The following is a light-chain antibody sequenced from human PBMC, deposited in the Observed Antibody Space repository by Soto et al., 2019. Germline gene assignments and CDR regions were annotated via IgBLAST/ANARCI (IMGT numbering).Light chain of an antibody. V-gene: IGLV2-8*01. CDR3: STYAGSNILV. CDR2: EVN. J-gene: IGLJ2*01. CDR1: SSDVGGYNY. Sequence: QSALTQPPSASGSPGQSITISCTGTSSDVGGYNYVSWYQQHPGKAPKLIIHEVNKRPSGVPDRFSGSKSGNTASLTVTGLQGEDEADYYCSTYAGSNILVFGEGTKLTV.